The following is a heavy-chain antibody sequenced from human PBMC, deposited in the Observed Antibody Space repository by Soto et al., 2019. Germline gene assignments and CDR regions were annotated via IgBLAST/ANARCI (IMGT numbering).Heavy chain of an antibody. Sequence: QITLKESGPTLVKPTQTLMLTGTFSGFSISTSGVGVDWIRQPPGKALEWLAVIYWDDDKRYSPSLKSRLTITKDTSKNQVVLTMTNMDPVDTATYYCAHTSGYDGSPWGWGQGTLVTVSS. CDR1: GFSISTSGVG. V-gene: IGHV2-5*02. J-gene: IGHJ4*02. D-gene: IGHD5-12*01. CDR2: IYWDDDK. CDR3: AHTSGYDGSPWG.